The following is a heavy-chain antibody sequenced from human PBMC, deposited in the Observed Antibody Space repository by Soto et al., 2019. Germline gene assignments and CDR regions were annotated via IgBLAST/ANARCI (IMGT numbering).Heavy chain of an antibody. J-gene: IGHJ5*02. D-gene: IGHD3-3*01. V-gene: IGHV4-30-4*01. CDR1: GCSISSGDYY. Sequence: QVQLQESGPGLVKPSQTLSLTCTVSGCSISSGDYYWSWIRQPPGKGLEWIGYIDYRGSTDYNPSLKSRVTTAVDTSKNQFSLTLSSVTAADTAVYYCAREDYDFWRGYQDSGRNCFDPWGQGTLVTVSS. CDR3: AREDYDFWRGYQDSGRNCFDP. CDR2: IDYRGST.